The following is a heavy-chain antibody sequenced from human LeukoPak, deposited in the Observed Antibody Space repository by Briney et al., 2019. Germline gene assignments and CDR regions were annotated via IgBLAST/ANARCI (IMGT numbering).Heavy chain of an antibody. V-gene: IGHV3-66*01. CDR2: IYSGGST. Sequence: GGSLRLSCAASGFTLSNYAMNWVRQAPGKGLEWVSVIYSGGSTYYADSVEGRITISRYNSKNTLYLQMNSLRAEDTAVYYCARTPGQWLVHDYWGQGTLVTVSS. CDR3: ARTPGQWLVHDY. CDR1: GFTLSNYA. J-gene: IGHJ4*02. D-gene: IGHD6-19*01.